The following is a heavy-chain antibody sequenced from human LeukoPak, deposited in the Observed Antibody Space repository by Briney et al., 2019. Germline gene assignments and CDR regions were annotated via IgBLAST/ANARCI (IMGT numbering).Heavy chain of an antibody. CDR2: INPSGGST. CDR1: GYIFTSYG. CDR3: ARAGYDFWSATTPYYFDY. V-gene: IGHV1-46*01. J-gene: IGHJ4*02. Sequence: ASVKVSCKASGYIFTSYGISWVRQAPGQGLEWMGIINPSGGSTSYAQKFQGRVTMTRDMSTSTVYMELSSLRSEDTAVYYCARAGYDFWSATTPYYFDYWGQGTLVTVSS. D-gene: IGHD3-3*01.